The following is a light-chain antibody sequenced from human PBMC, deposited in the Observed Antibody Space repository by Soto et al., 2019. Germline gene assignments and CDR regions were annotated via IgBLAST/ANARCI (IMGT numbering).Light chain of an antibody. Sequence: EIVLTQSPATLSLSPGERATLSCRASDSVSRYLAWFQQKPGQAPRLLIYDTSNRASGIPARFSGSGSGTDFTRTISSLEPEDSAVYYCQQRARWVTFGQGTRLEIK. CDR3: QQRARWVT. CDR1: DSVSRY. V-gene: IGKV3-11*01. CDR2: DTS. J-gene: IGKJ5*01.